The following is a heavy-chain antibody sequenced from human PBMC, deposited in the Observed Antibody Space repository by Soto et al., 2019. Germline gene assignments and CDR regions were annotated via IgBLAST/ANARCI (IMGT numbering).Heavy chain of an antibody. CDR2: ISPSGDIT. CDR1: GYTFTSYF. J-gene: IGHJ4*02. V-gene: IGHV1-46*01. Sequence: GASVKVSCKASGYTFTSYFMHWVRQAPGQGLEWMGVISPSGDITDRAQNFQGRVTMTSDTSTSTVYMELSSLRSDDTAVYYCARGTMTTTAKGIDYWGQGTLVTVS. D-gene: IGHD4-4*01. CDR3: ARGTMTTTAKGIDY.